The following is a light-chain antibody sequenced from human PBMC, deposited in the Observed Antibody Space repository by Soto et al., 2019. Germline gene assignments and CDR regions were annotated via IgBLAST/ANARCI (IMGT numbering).Light chain of an antibody. CDR2: GND. J-gene: IGLJ2*01. CDR1: SSNIGSST. V-gene: IGLV1-44*01. Sequence: QSVLTQPPSTSGTPGHRVTISCSGTSSNIGSSTVNWYQQIPGTAPKLLIYGNDQRPSGVPDRFSGSKSGTSVFLAISGLQSEDEADYYCTAWDDSLSAVVFGGGTQLTVL. CDR3: TAWDDSLSAVV.